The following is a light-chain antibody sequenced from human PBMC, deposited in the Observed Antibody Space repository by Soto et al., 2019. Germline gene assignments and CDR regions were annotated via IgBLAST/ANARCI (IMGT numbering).Light chain of an antibody. CDR3: QQRHMWTIT. J-gene: IGKJ5*01. CDR2: DAY. Sequence: EIVMTQSPATLSVSPGERATLSGRASQSVSSNLAWYQKKPGQAPRLLIYDAYNRATGIPPRFSGSGSGTDFNLTISSLETEDSAVYECQQRHMWTITFGQGTRLEIK. V-gene: IGKV3-11*01. CDR1: QSVSSN.